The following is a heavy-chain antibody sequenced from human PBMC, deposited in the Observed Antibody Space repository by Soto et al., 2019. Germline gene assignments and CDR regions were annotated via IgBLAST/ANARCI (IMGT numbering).Heavy chain of an antibody. D-gene: IGHD2-15*01. J-gene: IGHJ4*02. V-gene: IGHV3-23*01. CDR1: GFTFSSYA. CDR3: AKGYCRGGSCCFDY. Sequence: GSLRLSCAASGFTFSSYAMSWVRQAPDKGLEWVSALSASGGSTYHADSVKGRFTISRDNSKCTLYLQMNSLRAEDTAVYYCAKGYCRGGSCCFDYWGQGTLVTVSS. CDR2: LSASGGST.